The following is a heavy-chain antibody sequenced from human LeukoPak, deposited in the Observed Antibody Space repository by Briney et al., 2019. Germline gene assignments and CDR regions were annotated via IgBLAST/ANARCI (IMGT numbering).Heavy chain of an antibody. CDR1: GFTFSSYA. V-gene: IGHV3-33*08. Sequence: GRSLRLSCAASGFTFSSYAMHWIRQAPGKGLELVAVIWYDASNKYYADSVKGRFTISRDNSKNTLYLQMNSLRAEDTAVYYCVGYNYALRFDYWGQGTLVTVSS. J-gene: IGHJ4*02. CDR2: IWYDASNK. CDR3: VGYNYALRFDY. D-gene: IGHD5-18*01.